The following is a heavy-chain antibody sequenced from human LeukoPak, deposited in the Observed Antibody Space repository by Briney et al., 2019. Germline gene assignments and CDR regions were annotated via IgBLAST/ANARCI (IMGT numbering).Heavy chain of an antibody. CDR2: IIPILGIA. CDR3: ARGIVVVVAATRYYYYGMDA. Sequence: SVKVSCKASGGTFSSYTISWVRQAPGQGLEWMGRIIPILGIANYAQKFQGRVTITADKSTSTAYMELSSLRSEDTAVYYCARGIVVVVAATRYYYYGMDAWGQGTTVTVSS. D-gene: IGHD2-15*01. J-gene: IGHJ6*02. CDR1: GGTFSSYT. V-gene: IGHV1-69*02.